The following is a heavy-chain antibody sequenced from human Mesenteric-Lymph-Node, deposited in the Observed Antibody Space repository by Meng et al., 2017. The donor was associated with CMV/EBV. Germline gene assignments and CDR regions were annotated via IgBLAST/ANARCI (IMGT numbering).Heavy chain of an antibody. CDR1: GGSFSGYY. V-gene: IGHV4-34*01. Sequence: QVQLIQWGEGLLKPSETLSVTCAVYGGSFSGYYWNWIRQSPEKGLEWIGEINHSGSTTYNPSFTSRIIISVDTSTNQISLNMSSVTAADTAVYYCARGSSYDILTGYFDYWGQGALVTVSS. CDR2: INHSGST. J-gene: IGHJ4*02. D-gene: IGHD3-9*01. CDR3: ARGSSYDILTGYFDY.